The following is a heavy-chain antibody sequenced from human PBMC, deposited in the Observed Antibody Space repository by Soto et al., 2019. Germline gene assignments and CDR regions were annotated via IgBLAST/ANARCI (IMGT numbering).Heavy chain of an antibody. V-gene: IGHV1-18*01. J-gene: IGHJ6*02. CDR2: ISAYNGNT. Sequence: ASVKVSCKASGYTFTIYGISWVRQAPGQGLEWMGWISAYNGNTNYAQKLQGRVTMTTDTSTSTAYMELRSLRSDDTAVYYCASNYLYYYGSGNTNYYGMDVWGQGTTVTVSS. D-gene: IGHD3-10*01. CDR1: GYTFTIYG. CDR3: ASNYLYYYGSGNTNYYGMDV.